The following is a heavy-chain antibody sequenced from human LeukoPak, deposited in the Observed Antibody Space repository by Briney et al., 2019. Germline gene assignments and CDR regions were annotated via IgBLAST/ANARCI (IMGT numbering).Heavy chain of an antibody. CDR2: IYYSGST. CDR3: ARHGYYDSSGYKLFDY. Sequence: PSETLSLTCTVSGGSTSSYYWSWIRQPPGKGLEWIGYIYYSGSTNYNPSLKSRVTISVDTSKNQFSLKLSSVTAADTAVYYCARHGYYDSSGYKLFDYWGQGTLVTVSS. CDR1: GGSTSSYY. D-gene: IGHD3-22*01. J-gene: IGHJ4*02. V-gene: IGHV4-59*08.